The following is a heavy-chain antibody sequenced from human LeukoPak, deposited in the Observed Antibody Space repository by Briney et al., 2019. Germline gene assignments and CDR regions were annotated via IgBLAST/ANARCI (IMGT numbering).Heavy chain of an antibody. CDR1: GFTFSSYA. J-gene: IGHJ1*01. CDR3: AKDPAASGTAEYFHH. Sequence: PGGSLRLSCAASGFTFSSYAMSWVRQAPGKGLEGVSVISGSGGSTYYADSVKGRFTISRDNSKNTLYLQMNSLRAEDTALYYCAKDPAASGTAEYFHHWARAPWSPSPQ. D-gene: IGHD6-13*01. V-gene: IGHV3-23*01. CDR2: ISGSGGST.